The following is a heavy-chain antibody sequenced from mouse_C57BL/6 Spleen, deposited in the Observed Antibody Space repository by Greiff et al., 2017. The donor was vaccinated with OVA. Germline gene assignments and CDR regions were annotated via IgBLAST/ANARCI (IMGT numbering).Heavy chain of an antibody. D-gene: IGHD2-2*01. CDR1: GFSLTSYG. CDR2: IWRGGST. CDR3: AKKGVGYDSYWYFDV. J-gene: IGHJ1*03. V-gene: IGHV2-5*01. Sequence: QVQLKESGPGLVQPSQSLSITCTVSGFSLTSYGVHWVRQSPGKGLEWLGVIWRGGSTDYNAAFMSRLSITKDNSKSQVFFKMNSLQADDTAIYYCAKKGVGYDSYWYFDVWGTGTTVTVSS.